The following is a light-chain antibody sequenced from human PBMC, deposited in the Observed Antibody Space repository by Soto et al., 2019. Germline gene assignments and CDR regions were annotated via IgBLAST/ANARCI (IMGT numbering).Light chain of an antibody. CDR1: QSVSSSY. J-gene: IGKJ1*01. CDR2: GAS. Sequence: EIVLTQSPGTLSLSPGERATLSCRASQSVSSSYLAWYQQKPGQAPRLLIYGASSRATGIPDRFSGSGSGTDFTLTISRLEPEDFATYYCQQSYSTRTWTFGQGTKVDIK. V-gene: IGKV3-20*01. CDR3: QQSYSTRTWT.